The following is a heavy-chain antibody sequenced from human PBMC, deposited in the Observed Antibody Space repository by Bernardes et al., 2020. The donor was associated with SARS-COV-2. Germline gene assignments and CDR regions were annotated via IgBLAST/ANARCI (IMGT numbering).Heavy chain of an antibody. CDR1: GFGFPNYW. CDR3: VRRHYSSSTTCFDL. D-gene: IGHD4-4*01. V-gene: IGHV5-51*01. J-gene: IGHJ5*02. CDR2: IYADDSDT. Sequence: GESLKISCKGSGFGFPNYWIGWVRQMPGKGLEWMAMIYADDSDTRYNPAFQGQVAISAANYVSTAYLQWSSLRASDSGMYYCVRRHYSSSTTCFDLWGQGTLVTVSS.